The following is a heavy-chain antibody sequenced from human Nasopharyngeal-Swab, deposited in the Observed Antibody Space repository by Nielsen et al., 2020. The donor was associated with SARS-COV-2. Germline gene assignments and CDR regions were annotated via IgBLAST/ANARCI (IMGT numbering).Heavy chain of an antibody. CDR3: ARVVYGYFDY. V-gene: IGHV3-7*01. D-gene: IGHD5/OR15-5a*01. Sequence: GESLKISCAASGFTFSRNWMNWVRPAPGKGLEWVANIKQDGSEKYYVDSVKGRFTISRDNAKNSLYLQMNSLRAEDTAMYYCARVVYGYFDYWGQGTLVTVSS. CDR1: GFTFSRNW. CDR2: IKQDGSEK. J-gene: IGHJ4*02.